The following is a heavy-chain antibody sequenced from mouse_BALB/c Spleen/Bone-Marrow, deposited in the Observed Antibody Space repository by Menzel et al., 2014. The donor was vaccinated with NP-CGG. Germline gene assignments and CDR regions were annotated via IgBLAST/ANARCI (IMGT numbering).Heavy chain of an antibody. Sequence: EVKLMESGAELVKPGASVKLSCTTSGFNIKDTYIHWVKRRPEQGLDWIGRIDPADDTTIYDPKFQDKATITTDTSSSMAYLQLSSLTSEDAAVHFCSRGTRYYFDYWGQGTTLTVSS. CDR1: GFNIKDTY. CDR3: SRGTRYYFDY. CDR2: IDPADDTT. J-gene: IGHJ2*01. V-gene: IGHV14-3*02. D-gene: IGHD1-1*01.